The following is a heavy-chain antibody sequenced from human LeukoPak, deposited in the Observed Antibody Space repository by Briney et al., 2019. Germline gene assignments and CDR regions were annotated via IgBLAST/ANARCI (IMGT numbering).Heavy chain of an antibody. D-gene: IGHD5-12*01. Sequence: GGSLRLSCEASGFTFSNYTMNWVRQAPGRGLEWVSSISSRGTHSYYADSVKGRFTISRDNAKNSLYLQMSSLRVEDTAIYYCARISLTSSGYDLAFFTHWGQGALVPVP. V-gene: IGHV3-21*01. CDR1: GFTFSNYT. J-gene: IGHJ4*02. CDR3: ARISLTSSGYDLAFFTH. CDR2: ISSRGTHS.